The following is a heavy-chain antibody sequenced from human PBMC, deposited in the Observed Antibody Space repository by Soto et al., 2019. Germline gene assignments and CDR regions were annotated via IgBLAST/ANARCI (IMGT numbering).Heavy chain of an antibody. J-gene: IGHJ6*03. V-gene: IGHV3-74*01. CDR3: ARGDIVVVPAANFYYYYMDV. D-gene: IGHD2-2*01. CDR1: GFTFSSYW. CDR2: INSDGSST. Sequence: EVQLVESGGGLVQPGGSLRLSCAASGFTFSSYWMHWVRQAPGKGLVWVSRINSDGSSTSYADSVKGRFTISRDNAKNTLYLQMNSLRAEDKAVYYCARGDIVVVPAANFYYYYMDVGGKGTTVTVSS.